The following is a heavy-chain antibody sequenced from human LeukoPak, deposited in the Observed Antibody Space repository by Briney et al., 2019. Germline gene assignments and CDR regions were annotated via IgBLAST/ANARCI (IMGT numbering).Heavy chain of an antibody. CDR1: GFTFSSYG. D-gene: IGHD3-9*01. V-gene: IGHV3-33*01. Sequence: GGSLRLSCAASGFTFSSYGMHWVRQAPGKGLEWVAVIWYDGSNKYYADSVKGRFTISRDNSKNTLYLQMNSLRAEDTAVYYCARDHPLRYFDYWGQGTLVTVSS. J-gene: IGHJ4*02. CDR2: IWYDGSNK. CDR3: ARDHPLRYFDY.